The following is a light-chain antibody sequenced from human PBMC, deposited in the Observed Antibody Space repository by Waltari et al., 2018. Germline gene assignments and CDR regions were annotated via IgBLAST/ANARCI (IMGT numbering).Light chain of an antibody. CDR1: SSDIGGYNY. Sequence: QSALTPPASVSGSPGQSITISCTGTSSDIGGYNYVSWYQQHPGKAPKLMIYEVSNRPSGVSNRFSGSKSGSTASLTISGLQAEDEADYYCSSYTSRITLVFGGGTKLTVL. CDR3: SSYTSRITLV. CDR2: EVS. J-gene: IGLJ2*01. V-gene: IGLV2-14*01.